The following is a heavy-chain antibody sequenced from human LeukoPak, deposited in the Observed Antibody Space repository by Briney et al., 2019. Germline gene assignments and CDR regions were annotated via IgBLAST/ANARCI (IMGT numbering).Heavy chain of an antibody. D-gene: IGHD6-19*01. CDR1: GFTFSSYW. Sequence: GGSLRLSCAASGFTFSSYWMNWARQAPGKGLEWVAGINHNGNVNYYVDSVKGRFTISRDNAKNTVYLQMNSLRVEDTAVYYCAKDFESSGWYSHDRVGHYGMDVWGQGTTVTVSS. CDR3: AKDFESSGWYSHDRVGHYGMDV. J-gene: IGHJ6*02. CDR2: INHNGNVN. V-gene: IGHV3-7*03.